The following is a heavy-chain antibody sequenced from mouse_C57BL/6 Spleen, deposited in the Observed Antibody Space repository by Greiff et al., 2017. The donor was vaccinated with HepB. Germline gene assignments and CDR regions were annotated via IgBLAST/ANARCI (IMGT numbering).Heavy chain of an antibody. V-gene: IGHV2-2*01. J-gene: IGHJ4*01. CDR1: GFSLTSYG. CDR3: ARKPNGGAMDY. CDR2: IWSGGST. Sequence: QVQLQQSGPGLVQPSQRLSITCTVSGFSLTSYGVHWVRQSPGKGLEWLGVIWSGGSTDYNAAFISRLSISKDNSKSQVFCKMNSLQADDTAIYDCARKPNGGAMDYWGQGTSGTVSS.